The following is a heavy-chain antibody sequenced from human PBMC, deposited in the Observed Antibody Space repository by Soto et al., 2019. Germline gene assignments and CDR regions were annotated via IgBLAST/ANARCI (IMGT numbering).Heavy chain of an antibody. V-gene: IGHV3-30-3*01. CDR3: ARGVYGGYDAWFGY. CDR2: ISYDGSNK. CDR1: GFTFSSYA. D-gene: IGHD5-12*01. Sequence: GGSLRLSCAASGFTFSSYAMHWVRQAPGKGLEWVAVISYDGSNKYYADSVKGRFTISRDSSKNTLYLQMNSLRAEDTAVYYCARGVYGGYDAWFGYWGQGTLVTVSS. J-gene: IGHJ4*02.